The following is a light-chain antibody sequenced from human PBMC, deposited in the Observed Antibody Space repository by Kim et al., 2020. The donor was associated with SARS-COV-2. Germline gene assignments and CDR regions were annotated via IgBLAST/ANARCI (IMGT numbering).Light chain of an antibody. V-gene: IGKV3-20*01. Sequence: EIVLTQSPDTLSLSPGERATLSCRDGQSVSSSYLAWYQQKPGQAPRLLIYGASNRATGIPDRFSGSGSGTDLTFTINRLGPEVFAVYYCQQLVSSAGISAYTCGQGTKVDIK. CDR2: GAS. J-gene: IGKJ1*01. CDR3: QQLVSSAGISAYT. CDR1: QSVSSSY.